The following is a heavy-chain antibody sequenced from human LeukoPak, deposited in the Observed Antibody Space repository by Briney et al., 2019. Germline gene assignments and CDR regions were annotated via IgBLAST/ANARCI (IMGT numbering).Heavy chain of an antibody. D-gene: IGHD4-17*01. CDR2: ISSSSYT. Sequence: GGSLRLSCAASGFSFRSYVMSWVRQAPGKGLEWVSYISSSSYTNYADSVKGRFTISRDNAKNSLYLQMNSLRAEDTAVYYCARDVGPDGYGDYGAPGEVPWYFDYWGQGTLVTVSS. V-gene: IGHV3-11*05. J-gene: IGHJ4*02. CDR3: ARDVGPDGYGDYGAPGEVPWYFDY. CDR1: GFSFRSYV.